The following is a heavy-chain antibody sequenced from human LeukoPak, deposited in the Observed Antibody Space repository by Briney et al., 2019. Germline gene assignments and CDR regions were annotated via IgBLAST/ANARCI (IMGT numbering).Heavy chain of an antibody. V-gene: IGHV3-30*03. D-gene: IGHD6-19*01. Sequence: PGGSPRLPCAASGFTFSSYGMHWVRQAPGKGLEWVAVISYDGSNKYYADSVKGRFTISRDNSKNTLYLQMNSLRAEDTAVYYCAMMGIAVAGDAFDIWGQGTMVTVSS. CDR2: ISYDGSNK. CDR3: AMMGIAVAGDAFDI. J-gene: IGHJ3*02. CDR1: GFTFSSYG.